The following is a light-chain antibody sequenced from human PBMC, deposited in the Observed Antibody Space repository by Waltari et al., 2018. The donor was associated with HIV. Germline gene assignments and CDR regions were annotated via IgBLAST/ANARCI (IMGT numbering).Light chain of an antibody. CDR1: KLGEKY. V-gene: IGLV3-1*01. Sequence: SYDLTQPPSVSVSPGQTASITCSGDKLGEKYGCWYQHRPGQSPVLVIYRDIKRPSGIPERFSGSNSGNTATLTISGTQALDEADYYCQAWDSNTAIFGGGTKLTVL. CDR3: QAWDSNTAI. J-gene: IGLJ2*01. CDR2: RDI.